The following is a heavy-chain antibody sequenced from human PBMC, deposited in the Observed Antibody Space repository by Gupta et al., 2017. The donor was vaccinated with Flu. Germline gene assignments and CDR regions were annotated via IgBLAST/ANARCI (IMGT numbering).Heavy chain of an antibody. CDR2: TYYRSKWFH. Sequence: LLQPSGPGLVTPSQTLSLPCDISVDSFSDTTNAWNWVRQSPSRGLELLGRTYYRSKWFHDSAVSLKGRLIINADTAKNQISLQLNSVTPEDTAVYYCTRGISAFSYWGQGTLVIVTS. CDR3: TRGISAFSY. V-gene: IGHV6-1*01. CDR1: VDSFSDTTNA. J-gene: IGHJ4*02.